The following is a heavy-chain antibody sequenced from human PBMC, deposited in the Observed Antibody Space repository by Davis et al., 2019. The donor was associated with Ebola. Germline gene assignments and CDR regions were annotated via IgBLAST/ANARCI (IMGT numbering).Heavy chain of an antibody. J-gene: IGHJ4*02. V-gene: IGHV3-23*01. CDR1: GFSFSTFD. Sequence: PGGSLRLSCAASGFSFSTFDMTWVRQAPGKGLEWVSVIRGNDGSTYYADSVKGRFTISRDNSKNTLYLQMNNLRVEDTAVYYCARGTEQWLAHYWGQGTLVTVSS. CDR3: ARGTEQWLAHY. CDR2: IRGNDGST. D-gene: IGHD6-19*01.